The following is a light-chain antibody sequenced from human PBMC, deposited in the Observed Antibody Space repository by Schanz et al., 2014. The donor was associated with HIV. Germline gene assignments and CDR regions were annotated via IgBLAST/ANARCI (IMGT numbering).Light chain of an antibody. CDR2: GAS. CDR1: QSVNSN. Sequence: EIIITQSPATLSVSPGERATLSCRASQSVNSNLAWYQQRVGQAPRLLIYGASSRATGIPDRFSGSGSGTDFTLTISRLEPEDFAVYYCQQYGSSPFTFGPGTKVDIK. J-gene: IGKJ3*01. V-gene: IGKV3-20*01. CDR3: QQYGSSPFT.